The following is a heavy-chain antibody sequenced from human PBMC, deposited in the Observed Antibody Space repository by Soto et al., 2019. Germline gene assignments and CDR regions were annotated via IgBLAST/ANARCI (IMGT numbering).Heavy chain of an antibody. J-gene: IGHJ4*02. Sequence: EVQLLESGGGLVQPGGSLRLSCAASGFTFSSYAMRWVRQAAGKGLEWVSAISGGGDSTYYTDSVKGRFTISRDNSKNTLYLQMNSLRAEDTAVYYCARRGPGTYFDYWGQGTLVTVSS. CDR1: GFTFSSYA. D-gene: IGHD6-13*01. CDR2: ISGGGDST. V-gene: IGHV3-23*01. CDR3: ARRGPGTYFDY.